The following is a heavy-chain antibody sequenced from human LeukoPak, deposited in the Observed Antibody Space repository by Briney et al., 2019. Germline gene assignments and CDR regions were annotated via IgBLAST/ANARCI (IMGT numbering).Heavy chain of an antibody. CDR2: IGTAGDT. J-gene: IGHJ3*02. CDR3: ARLSGYGAFDI. Sequence: GGSLRLSCAASGFTFSSYDMHWVRQATGKGLEWVPAIGTAGDTYYPGSVKGRFTISRENAKNSLYLQMNSLRAEDTAVYYCARLSGYGAFDIWGQGTMVTVSS. CDR1: GFTFSSYD. D-gene: IGHD3-3*01. V-gene: IGHV3-13*01.